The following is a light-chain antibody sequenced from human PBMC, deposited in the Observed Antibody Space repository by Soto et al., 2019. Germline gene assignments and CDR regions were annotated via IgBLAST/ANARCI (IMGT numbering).Light chain of an antibody. CDR2: EDN. J-gene: IGLJ2*01. CDR3: QSYDSSSHVV. Sequence: NFMLTQPHSVSESPGKTVTISCAASSGSIASNYVQWYQQRPGSAPTLMIYEDNQRPSGVPDRFFGSIDSSSNSASLTISALKTEDEADYYCQSYDSSSHVVFGGGTKLTVL. V-gene: IGLV6-57*02. CDR1: SGSIASNY.